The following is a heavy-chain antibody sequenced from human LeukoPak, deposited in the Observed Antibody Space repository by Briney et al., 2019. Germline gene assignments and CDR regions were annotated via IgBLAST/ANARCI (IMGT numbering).Heavy chain of an antibody. CDR2: ISAYSGNT. V-gene: IGHV1-18*01. Sequence: AASVKVSCKASGYTFTSYALIWVRQAPGQGLEWMGWISAYSGNTKYAQQLQDRVTMTRDTSTSTAYMELRSLRFDDTAVYYCARDGGYSGYDGFYWGQGTPVTVSS. CDR3: ARDGGYSGYDGFY. D-gene: IGHD5-12*01. J-gene: IGHJ4*02. CDR1: GYTFTSYA.